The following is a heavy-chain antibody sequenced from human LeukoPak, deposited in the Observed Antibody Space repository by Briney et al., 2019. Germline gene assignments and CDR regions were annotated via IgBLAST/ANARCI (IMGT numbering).Heavy chain of an antibody. CDR3: ASGKQYGDYFDY. J-gene: IGHJ4*02. CDR2: ISSSSSYI. D-gene: IGHD4-17*01. V-gene: IGHV3-21*01. Sequence: GGSLRLSCAASGFTFSNAWMSWVRQAPGKGLEWVSSISSSSSYIYYADSVKGRFTISRDNAKNSLYPQMNSLRAEDMAVYYCASGKQYGDYFDYWGQGTLVTVSS. CDR1: GFTFSNAW.